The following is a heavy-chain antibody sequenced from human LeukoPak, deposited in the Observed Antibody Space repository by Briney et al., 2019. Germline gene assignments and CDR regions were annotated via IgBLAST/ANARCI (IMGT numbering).Heavy chain of an antibody. J-gene: IGHJ4*02. CDR2: ISSSGSTI. Sequence: SGGSLRLSCAASGFTFSDYYMSWIRQAPGKGLERVSYISSSGSTIYYADSVKGRFTISRDNAKNSLYLQMNSLRAEDTAVYYCARDSSSWTYFDYWGQGTLVTVSS. V-gene: IGHV3-11*01. D-gene: IGHD6-13*01. CDR1: GFTFSDYY. CDR3: ARDSSSWTYFDY.